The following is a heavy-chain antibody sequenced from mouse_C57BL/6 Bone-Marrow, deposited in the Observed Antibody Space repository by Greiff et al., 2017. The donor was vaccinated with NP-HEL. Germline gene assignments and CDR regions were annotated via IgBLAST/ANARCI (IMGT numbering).Heavy chain of an antibody. V-gene: IGHV5-17*01. D-gene: IGHD1-1*01. CDR1: GFTFSDYG. CDR3: ARRAYYDGSSYVLYFDV. CDR2: ISSGSSTI. J-gene: IGHJ1*03. Sequence: EVKLKESGGGLVKPGGSLKLSCAASGFTFSDYGMHWVRQAPEKGLEWVAYISSGSSTIYYADTVNGRFTISRDNGKNTLFLQMTSLRSEDTAMYYCARRAYYDGSSYVLYFDVWGTGTTVTVSS.